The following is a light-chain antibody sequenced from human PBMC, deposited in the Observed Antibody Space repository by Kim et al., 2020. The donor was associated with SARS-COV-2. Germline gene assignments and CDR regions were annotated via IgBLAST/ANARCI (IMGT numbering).Light chain of an antibody. CDR3: ATWDSSLSAWV. Sequence: QSVLTQPPSVSAAPGQKVTISCSGSSSNIGSNSVSWYQQFPGTAPRLLIYGNDKRPSGIPDRFSGSKSGTSATLGITGLQTGDEGDYYCATWDSSLSAWVFGGGTQLTVL. CDR1: SSNIGSNS. CDR2: GND. V-gene: IGLV1-51*01. J-gene: IGLJ3*02.